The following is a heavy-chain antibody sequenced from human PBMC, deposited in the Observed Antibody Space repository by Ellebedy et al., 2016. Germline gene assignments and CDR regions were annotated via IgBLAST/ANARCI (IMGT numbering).Heavy chain of an antibody. Sequence: SVKVSXKASGGTFSSYAISWVRQATGQGLEWMGGIIPIFGTANYAQKFQGRVTITADESTSTAYMELSSLRSEDTAVYYCAREQRNFDWLLSLDYWGQGTLVTVSS. CDR3: AREQRNFDWLLSLDY. V-gene: IGHV1-69*13. D-gene: IGHD3-9*01. CDR1: GGTFSSYA. J-gene: IGHJ4*02. CDR2: IIPIFGTA.